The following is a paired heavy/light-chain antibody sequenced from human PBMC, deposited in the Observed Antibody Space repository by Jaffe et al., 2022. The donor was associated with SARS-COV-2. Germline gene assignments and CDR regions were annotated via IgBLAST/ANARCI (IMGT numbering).Heavy chain of an antibody. CDR2: IGGNGRTT. CDR1: GFTFSNYV. J-gene: IGHJ6*02. V-gene: IGHV3-23*01. CDR3: AKIERMDV. Sequence: EVQLLESGGDMVQPGGSLRLSCAASGFTFSNYVMSWVRQAPAKGLEWVSTIGGNGRTTNYADSVKGRFITSRDNSKNTLYLQMNSLRAEDTAVYYCAKIERMDVWGQGTTVTVSS. D-gene: IGHD1-1*01.
Light chain of an antibody. V-gene: IGKV1-16*02. CDR2: GAF. CDR3: QQYKNYPLT. J-gene: IGKJ4*01. Sequence: DIQMTQSPSSLSASVGDRVTITCRASQDISNYLAWFQQKPGKAPKSLIYGAFSLLSGVPSKFSGSGSGTDFTLTISSLQPEDFATYYCQQYKNYPLTFGGGTKVEIK. CDR1: QDISNY.